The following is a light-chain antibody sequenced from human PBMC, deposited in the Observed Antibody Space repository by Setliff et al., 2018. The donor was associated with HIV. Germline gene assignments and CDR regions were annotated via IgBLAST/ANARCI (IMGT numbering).Light chain of an antibody. V-gene: IGLV8-61*01. CDR1: SGAVSNSHK. CDR3: LLFMSTAYV. CDR2: DTN. J-gene: IGLJ1*01. Sequence: QTGVTQEPSLSVSPGGTVTLTCGLSSGAVSNSHKPSWYQQTPGQPPRTLIYDTNSRSSGVPDRFSGSIFGNTAALTITGAQADDESDYYCLLFMSTAYVFGTGTKVTVL.